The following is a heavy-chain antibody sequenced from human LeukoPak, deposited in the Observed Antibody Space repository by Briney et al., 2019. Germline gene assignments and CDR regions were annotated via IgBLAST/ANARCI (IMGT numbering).Heavy chain of an antibody. CDR3: ARDLKMGYSSGRYSWGTGSSNDY. J-gene: IGHJ4*02. CDR2: IIPIFGTA. V-gene: IGHV1-69*01. Sequence: SVKVSCKASGGTFSSYAISWVRQAPGQGLEWMGGIIPIFGTANYAQKFQGRVTITADESTSTAYMELRSLRSDDTAVYYCARDLKMGYSSGRYSWGTGSSNDYWGQGTLVTVSS. CDR1: GGTFSSYA. D-gene: IGHD6-19*01.